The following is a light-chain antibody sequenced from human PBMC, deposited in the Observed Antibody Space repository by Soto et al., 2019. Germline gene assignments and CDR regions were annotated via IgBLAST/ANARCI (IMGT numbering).Light chain of an antibody. J-gene: IGKJ5*01. CDR2: GAS. Sequence: EIVLTQSPGTLPLSPGERATLSCRASQSVSSSYLAWYQQKPGQAPRLLIYGASSRATGIPDRFSGSGSGTDFTLTISRLEPEDFAVYYCQQYGSSPPLITFGQGTRLEIK. CDR3: QQYGSSPPLIT. CDR1: QSVSSSY. V-gene: IGKV3-20*01.